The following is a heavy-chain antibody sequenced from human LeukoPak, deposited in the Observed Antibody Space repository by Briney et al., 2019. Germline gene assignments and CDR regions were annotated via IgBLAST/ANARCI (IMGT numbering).Heavy chain of an antibody. Sequence: ASVKVSCKASGGTFSSYAISWVRQAPGQGLEWMGGIIPIFGTANYAQKCQGRVTITTDESTSTAYMELSSLRSEDTAVYYCARGQFRGGYKDYYYYMDVWGKGTTVTVSS. CDR3: ARGQFRGGYKDYYYYMDV. D-gene: IGHD5-24*01. V-gene: IGHV1-69*05. J-gene: IGHJ6*03. CDR1: GGTFSSYA. CDR2: IIPIFGTA.